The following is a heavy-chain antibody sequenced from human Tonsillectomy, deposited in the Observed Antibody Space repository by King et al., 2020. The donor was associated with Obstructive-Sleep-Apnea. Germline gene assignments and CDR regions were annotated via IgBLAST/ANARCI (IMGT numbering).Heavy chain of an antibody. CDR3: AKEYSSSWSDDY. CDR1: GYSFSSYY. D-gene: IGHD6-13*01. CDR2: IDPSDSDT. V-gene: IGHV5-10-1*03. Sequence: VQLVESGAEVKKPGESLRISCQGSGYSFSSYYITWVRQMPGKGLEWMGRIDPSDSDTNYNPSFQGHVTISVDKSINTAYLQWRSLKASDTAMYYCAKEYSSSWSDDYWGQGTLVTVSS. J-gene: IGHJ4*02.